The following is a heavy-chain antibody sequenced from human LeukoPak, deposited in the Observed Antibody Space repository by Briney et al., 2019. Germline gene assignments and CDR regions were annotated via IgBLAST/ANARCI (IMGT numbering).Heavy chain of an antibody. V-gene: IGHV5-51*01. D-gene: IGHD2-2*02. CDR2: IYPGDSDT. CDR1: GYSFTSYW. CDR3: ARHWVAGYCSSTSCYTGLDY. Sequence: GESLKISCKGSGYSFTSYWIGWVRQMPGKGLEWMGIIYPGDSDTRYSPSFQGQVTISADKSISTAYLQWSSLKASDTAMYYCARHWVAGYCSSTSCYTGLDYWGQGTLVTVSS. J-gene: IGHJ4*02.